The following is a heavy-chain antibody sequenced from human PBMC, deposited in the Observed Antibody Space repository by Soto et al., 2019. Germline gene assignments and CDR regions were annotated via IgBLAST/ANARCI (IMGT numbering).Heavy chain of an antibody. Sequence: SETLSLTCTVSGGSISSSSYYWGWIRQPPGKGLEWIGSIYYSGSTYYNPSLKSRVTISVDTSKDQFSLKLSSVTAADTAVYYCAGGIAARRYYYYYYGMDVRGQGTTVTVSS. V-gene: IGHV4-39*01. CDR1: GGSISSSSYY. CDR2: IYYSGST. CDR3: AGGIAARRYYYYYYGMDV. D-gene: IGHD6-6*01. J-gene: IGHJ6*02.